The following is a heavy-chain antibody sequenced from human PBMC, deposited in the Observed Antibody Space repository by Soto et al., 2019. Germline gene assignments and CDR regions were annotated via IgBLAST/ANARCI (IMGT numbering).Heavy chain of an antibody. V-gene: IGHV1-69*08. CDR3: ASGKSQMTQDRMGFYYYMDV. CDR2: VIPLLDAS. D-gene: IGHD2-15*01. Sequence: QVLLVQSGAEVKKPGSSVKISCTTSGDTFFNYTFTWVRRAPGQGLEWMGRVIPLLDASNYAEKFQDRVTITADKSTSTAYMELSGLKSDDSAIYYCASGKSQMTQDRMGFYYYMDVWGKGTTVTVSS. J-gene: IGHJ6*03. CDR1: GDTFFNYT.